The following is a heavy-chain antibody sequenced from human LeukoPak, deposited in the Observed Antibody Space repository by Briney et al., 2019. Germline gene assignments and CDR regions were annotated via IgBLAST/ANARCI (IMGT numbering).Heavy chain of an antibody. D-gene: IGHD6-19*01. CDR2: ISGSGGST. CDR3: AKDHLPGIVVADRDY. V-gene: IGHV3-23*01. Sequence: GGSLRLSCAASGFTFSSYAMSWVRQAPGKGLQWVSAISGSGGSTYYADSVKGRFTISRDNSKNTLHLQINGLRAEDTAVYYCAKDHLPGIVVADRDYWGQGTLVTVSS. J-gene: IGHJ4*02. CDR1: GFTFSSYA.